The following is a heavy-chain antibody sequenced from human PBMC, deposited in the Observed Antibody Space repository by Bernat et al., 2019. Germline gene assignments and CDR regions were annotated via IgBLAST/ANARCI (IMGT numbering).Heavy chain of an antibody. Sequence: QLQLQESGPGLVNPSETLSLTCAVPGGSISSTTYYWGWIRQPPGKGLEWIGIIYYSGSSYYNPSLKSRVTISVETSKNQFSLKLSSVTAADTAVYYCATLYFYGSGTYSNFDYWGQGTLVTVSS. V-gene: IGHV4-39*01. CDR2: IYYSGSS. D-gene: IGHD3-10*01. J-gene: IGHJ4*02. CDR3: ATLYFYGSGTYSNFDY. CDR1: GGSISSTTYY.